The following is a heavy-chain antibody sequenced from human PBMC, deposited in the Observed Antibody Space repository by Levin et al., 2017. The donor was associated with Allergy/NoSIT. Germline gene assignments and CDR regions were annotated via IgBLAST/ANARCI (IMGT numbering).Heavy chain of an antibody. CDR3: ARLRKAAVRFDAFEI. CDR2: IYPSDSDT. J-gene: IGHJ3*02. V-gene: IGHV5-51*01. CDR1: GYSFTSYW. D-gene: IGHD6-13*01. Sequence: GESLKISCKASGYSFTSYWIGWVRQMPGKGLEWMGIIYPSDSDTRYSPSFQGQVTISADKSISTAYLQWSSLKASDTALYYCARLRKAAVRFDAFEIWGQGTMVTVSS.